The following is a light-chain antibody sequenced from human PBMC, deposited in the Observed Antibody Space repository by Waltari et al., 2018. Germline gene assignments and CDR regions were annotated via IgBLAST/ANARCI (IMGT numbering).Light chain of an antibody. CDR3: PEVHTSSWP. J-gene: IGKJ1*01. V-gene: IGKV1-9*01. CDR1: RGISSY. CDR2: ASS. Sequence: DIHLTQSASYLSASVGDRITITCRTSRGISSYFAWYQQNPGKAPKLLIYASSTLQSRVPLRYCGSVSGTEFTLTLSSLQPEDFATYYCPEVHTSSWPFGQGTQVENK.